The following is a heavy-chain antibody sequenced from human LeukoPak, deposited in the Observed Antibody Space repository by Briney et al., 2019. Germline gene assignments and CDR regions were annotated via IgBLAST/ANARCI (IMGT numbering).Heavy chain of an antibody. D-gene: IGHD6-19*01. Sequence: GASVKVSCKVSGYTLTELSMHWVRQAPGRGLEWMGGFDPEDGETIYAQKFQGRVTMTEDTSTDTAYMELSSLRSEDTAVYYCATCHRIAVAGTGDYWGQGTLVTVSS. CDR1: GYTLTELS. J-gene: IGHJ4*02. V-gene: IGHV1-24*01. CDR3: ATCHRIAVAGTGDY. CDR2: FDPEDGET.